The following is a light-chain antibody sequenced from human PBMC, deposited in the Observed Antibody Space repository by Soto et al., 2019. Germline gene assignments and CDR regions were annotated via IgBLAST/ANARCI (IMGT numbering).Light chain of an antibody. J-gene: IGLJ3*02. CDR3: SSYTSSNTWL. CDR1: TRDVGGFNY. CDR2: EVI. V-gene: IGLV2-14*01. Sequence: QTASVSGSPGQSITISCTGTTRDVGGFNYVSWYQHHPGKAPKLMIYEVINRPSGVSDRFSGSKSGDTASLTISGLQAEDEADYYCSSYTSSNTWLFGGGTKLTVL.